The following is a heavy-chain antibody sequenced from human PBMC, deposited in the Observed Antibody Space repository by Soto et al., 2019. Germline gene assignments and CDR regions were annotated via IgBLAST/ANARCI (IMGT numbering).Heavy chain of an antibody. CDR1: VASLSSTSYY. J-gene: IGHJ3*02. CDR3: ARGGAIFGVVTEIDAFDI. CDR2: IFFTGST. D-gene: IGHD3-3*01. Sequence: SETLSITGTVSVASLSSTSYYWGWIRQPPGKGLEWVGSIFFTGSTYYNPSLKSRVTISVDTSKNQFSLKLSSVTAADTAVYYCARGGAIFGVVTEIDAFDIWGQGTMVTVSS. V-gene: IGHV4-39*07.